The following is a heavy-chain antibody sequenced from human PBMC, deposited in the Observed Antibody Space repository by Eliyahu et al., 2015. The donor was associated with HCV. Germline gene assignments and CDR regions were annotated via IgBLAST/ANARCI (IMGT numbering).Heavy chain of an antibody. D-gene: IGHD4-17*01. V-gene: IGHV2-5*02. CDR2: IYWDDDK. J-gene: IGHJ1*01. CDR1: GXSLSXSGVG. Sequence: QITLXESGPTLVKPTQTLTLTCTFSGXSLSXSGVGXGXIRQPPGKALXWLALIYWDDDKRYSPSLKSRLTITKDTSKNQVVLTMTNMDPVDTATYYCAHRHGDRLYXQHWGQGTLVTASS. CDR3: AHRHGDRLYXQH.